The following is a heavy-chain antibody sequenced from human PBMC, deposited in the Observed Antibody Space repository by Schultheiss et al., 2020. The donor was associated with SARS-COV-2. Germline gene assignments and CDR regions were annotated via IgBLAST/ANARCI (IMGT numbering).Heavy chain of an antibody. V-gene: IGHV3-NL1*01. D-gene: IGHD2-15*01. J-gene: IGHJ4*02. CDR1: GFTFSSYG. CDR3: ARCAVWGSATPVCPLDY. CDR2: IYSGGST. Sequence: GGSLRLSCAASGFTFSSYGMHWVRQAPGKGLEWVSVIYSGGSTNYADSVKGQFTISRDNSKNTLYLQMNSLRAEDTAVYYCARCAVWGSATPVCPLDYWGQGTLVTVSS.